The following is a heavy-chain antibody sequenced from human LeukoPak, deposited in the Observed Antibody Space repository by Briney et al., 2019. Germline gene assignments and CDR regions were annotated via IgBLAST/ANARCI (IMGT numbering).Heavy chain of an antibody. CDR1: GYTFTSYY. V-gene: IGHV1-46*01. CDR2: INPSGGST. J-gene: IGHJ6*02. D-gene: IGHD2-15*01. Sequence: ASVKVSCKASGYTFTSYYIHWVRQAPGQGLEWMGIINPSGGSTSYAQKFQGRVTMTRDTSTSTVYMELSSLRSEDTAVYYCARDGGGAGYGIDVWGQGTPVTVSS. CDR3: ARDGGGAGYGIDV.